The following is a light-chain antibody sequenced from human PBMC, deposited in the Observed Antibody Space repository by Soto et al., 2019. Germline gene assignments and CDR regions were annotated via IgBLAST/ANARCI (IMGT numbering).Light chain of an antibody. CDR1: QSASSSY. CDR2: GAS. J-gene: IGKJ5*01. Sequence: EIVLTQSPGTLSLSPGERATLSCRASQSASSSYLAWYQQKPGQAPRLLIYGASSRATGTPDRFSGSRSGKDFTLTISRLEPEDFAVYYCQQYGSSPLITFGQGTRLEIK. V-gene: IGKV3-20*01. CDR3: QQYGSSPLIT.